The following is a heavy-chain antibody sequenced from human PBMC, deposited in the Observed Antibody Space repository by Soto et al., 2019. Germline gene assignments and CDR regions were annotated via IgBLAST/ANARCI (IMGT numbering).Heavy chain of an antibody. D-gene: IGHD1-7*01. Sequence: LRLSCAASGFTFSSYGMSWVRQAPGKGLEWVSSISGSGGSTYHADSVKGRFTISRDNSKNTLYLQMNSLRAEDTAAYYCARGSITGTTRWFDPWGQGTLVTVSS. V-gene: IGHV3-23*01. CDR3: ARGSITGTTRWFDP. CDR1: GFTFSSYG. J-gene: IGHJ5*02. CDR2: ISGSGGST.